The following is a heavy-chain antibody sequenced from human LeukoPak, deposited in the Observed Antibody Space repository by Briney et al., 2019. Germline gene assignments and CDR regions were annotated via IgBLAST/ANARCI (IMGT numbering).Heavy chain of an antibody. CDR3: ARDGYINDAFDI. D-gene: IGHD1-1*01. V-gene: IGHV4-31*03. Sequence: SHTLSLTCTVSGDSLTTDDSFLGWIRQFPGKGLEWIGYIHYRGTTNYNASLKRRLSMSIDMPKDQFSLNLNSVTAADTAIYYCARDGYINDAFDIWGQGIVVTVSS. J-gene: IGHJ3*02. CDR1: GDSLTTDDSF. CDR2: IHYRGTT.